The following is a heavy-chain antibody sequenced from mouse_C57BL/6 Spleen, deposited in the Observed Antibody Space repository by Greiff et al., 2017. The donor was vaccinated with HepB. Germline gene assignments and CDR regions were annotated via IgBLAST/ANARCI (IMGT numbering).Heavy chain of an antibody. CDR2: ISSGSSTI. D-gene: IGHD2-4*01. CDR1: GFTFSDYG. Sequence: EVHLVESGGGLVKPGGSLKLSCAASGFTFSDYGMHWVRQAPEKGLEWVAYISSGSSTIYYADTVKGRFTISRDNAKNTLFLQMTSLRSEDTAMYYCARENDYDVGFAYWGQGTLVTVSA. V-gene: IGHV5-17*01. CDR3: ARENDYDVGFAY. J-gene: IGHJ3*01.